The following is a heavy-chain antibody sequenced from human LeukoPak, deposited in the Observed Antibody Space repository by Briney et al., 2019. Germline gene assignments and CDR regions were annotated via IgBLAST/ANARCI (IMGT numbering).Heavy chain of an antibody. V-gene: IGHV4-59*01. D-gene: IGHD7-27*01. Sequence: PSETLSLTCTVSGGSIRSYFWSWIRQPPGKALEWIGYIYSSGSTNYNPSFKSRVTISVDTSKNQFSLKLRSVTATNTAVYYCARETGNLIYYFDYWGQGTLVTVSS. J-gene: IGHJ4*02. CDR1: GGSIRSYF. CDR3: ARETGNLIYYFDY. CDR2: IYSSGST.